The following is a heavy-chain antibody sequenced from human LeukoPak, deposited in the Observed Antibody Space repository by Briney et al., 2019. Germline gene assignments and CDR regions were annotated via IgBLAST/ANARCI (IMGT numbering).Heavy chain of an antibody. V-gene: IGHV3-11*01. Sequence: GGSLRLSCAAPGSPFTDYYTSWIRQAPGKGLEWVSYISSSGGNMYYADSVKGRFTISRDNAKNSLYLQMNSLRVEDTAFYYCAKGDESSAYFRYFDSWGQGTLVTVSS. CDR2: ISSSGGNM. J-gene: IGHJ4*02. D-gene: IGHD3-22*01. CDR1: GSPFTDYY. CDR3: AKGDESSAYFRYFDS.